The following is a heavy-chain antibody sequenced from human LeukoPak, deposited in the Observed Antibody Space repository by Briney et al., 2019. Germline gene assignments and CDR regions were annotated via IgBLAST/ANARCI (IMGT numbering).Heavy chain of an antibody. Sequence: GGSLRLSCAASGFTFSSYWMSWVRQAPGKGLEWVANIKQDGSEKYYVDSVKGRFTISRDNAKNSLYLQMNSLRAEDTAVYYCARDVNEGIAAVAWFDPWGQGTLVTVSS. V-gene: IGHV3-7*01. D-gene: IGHD6-13*01. J-gene: IGHJ5*02. CDR2: IKQDGSEK. CDR1: GFTFSSYW. CDR3: ARDVNEGIAAVAWFDP.